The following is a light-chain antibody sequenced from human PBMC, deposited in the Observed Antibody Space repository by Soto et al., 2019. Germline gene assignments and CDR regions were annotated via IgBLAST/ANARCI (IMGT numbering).Light chain of an antibody. CDR1: QSISSY. V-gene: IGKV1-39*01. CDR2: AAS. J-gene: IGKJ4*01. CDR3: QQSYNTPLT. Sequence: DIQMTQSPSSLSASVGDRVTVTCRASQSISSYLNWYQLKPGKAPKLLIYAASSLQSGVPSRFSGSGSETDFTLTISNLQPEDFATYYCQQSYNTPLTFGGGTKVEIK.